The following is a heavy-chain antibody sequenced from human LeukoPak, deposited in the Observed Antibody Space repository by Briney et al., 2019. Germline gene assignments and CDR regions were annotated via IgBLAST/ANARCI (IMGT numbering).Heavy chain of an antibody. J-gene: IGHJ6*03. CDR1: GFTFDDYG. Sequence: GGSLRLSCAASGFTFDDYGMSWVRQAPGKGLEWVSGINWNGGSTGYADSVKGRFTISRDNARNSLYLQMNSLRAEDTALYYCARVANYYYYYYMDVWGKGTTVTVSS. CDR2: INWNGGST. V-gene: IGHV3-20*04. CDR3: ARVANYYYYYYMDV.